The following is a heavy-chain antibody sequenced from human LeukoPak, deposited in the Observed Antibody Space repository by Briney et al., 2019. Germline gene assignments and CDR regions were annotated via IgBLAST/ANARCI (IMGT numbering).Heavy chain of an antibody. D-gene: IGHD4-11*01. Sequence: ASVKVSCKASGYTFTSYAMNWVRQAPGRGLEWMGWINTNTGNPTYAQGFTGRFVFSLDTSVSTAYLQISSLKAEDTAVYYCAREGYSNYDYYMDVWGKGTTVTVSS. V-gene: IGHV7-4-1*02. CDR2: INTNTGNP. J-gene: IGHJ6*03. CDR3: AREGYSNYDYYMDV. CDR1: GYTFTSYA.